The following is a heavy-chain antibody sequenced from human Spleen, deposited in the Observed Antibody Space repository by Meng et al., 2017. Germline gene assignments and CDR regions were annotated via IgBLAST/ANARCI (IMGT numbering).Heavy chain of an antibody. V-gene: IGHV4-38-2*01. Sequence: GSLRLSCAVSGYSITGSYNWGWIRQSPGKGLEWIGSRYFSMNTYYNPSLKSRVTISVDTSKNEFSLKLSSVTAADAAVYYCARGTTAMVPNFDSWGQGALVTVSS. CDR1: GYSITGSYN. CDR3: ARGTTAMVPNFDS. CDR2: RYFSMNT. D-gene: IGHD5-18*01. J-gene: IGHJ4*02.